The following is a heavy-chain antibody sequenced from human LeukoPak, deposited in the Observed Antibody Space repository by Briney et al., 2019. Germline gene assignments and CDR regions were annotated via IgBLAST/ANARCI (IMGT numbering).Heavy chain of an antibody. V-gene: IGHV4-34*01. Sequence: PSETLSLTCTVSGGSISSYYWSWIRQPPGKGLEWIGEINHSGSTNYNPSLKSRVTISVDTSKNQFSLKLSSVTAADTAVYYCARKPHSSSWWFDYWGQGTLVTVSS. J-gene: IGHJ4*02. CDR3: ARKPHSSSWWFDY. D-gene: IGHD6-13*01. CDR2: INHSGST. CDR1: GGSISSYY.